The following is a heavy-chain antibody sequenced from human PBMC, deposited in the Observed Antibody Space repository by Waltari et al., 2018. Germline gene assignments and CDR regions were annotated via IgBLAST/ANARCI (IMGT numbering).Heavy chain of an antibody. CDR1: GGPISSGGYS. D-gene: IGHD2-2*01. Sequence: QLQLQESGSGLVKPSQTLSLTCAVSGGPISSGGYSWSWIRQPPGKGLEGIGYIYLSGSTYSNRTLKSRVTISVDRSKNQFSLKLSSVTAADTAVYYCARGGPYCSSTSCYSNWFDPWGQGTLVTVSS. J-gene: IGHJ5*02. CDR3: ARGGPYCSSTSCYSNWFDP. CDR2: IYLSGST. V-gene: IGHV4-30-2*01.